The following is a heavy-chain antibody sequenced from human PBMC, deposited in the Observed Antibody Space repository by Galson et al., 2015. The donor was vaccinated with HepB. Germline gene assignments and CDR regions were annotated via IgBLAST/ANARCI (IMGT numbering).Heavy chain of an antibody. CDR2: ISYDGSIK. CDR1: GFTFSSYA. CDR3: AKFYSPYGDYDVEVDY. J-gene: IGHJ4*02. Sequence: SLRLSCAASGFTFSSYAMNWVRQAPGKGLEWVAIISYDGSIKYYADSVKGRFTISRDNSKNALYLQMNSLRPEDTAVYYCAKFYSPYGDYDVEVDYWGQGTLVTVSS. V-gene: IGHV3-30*18. D-gene: IGHD4-17*01.